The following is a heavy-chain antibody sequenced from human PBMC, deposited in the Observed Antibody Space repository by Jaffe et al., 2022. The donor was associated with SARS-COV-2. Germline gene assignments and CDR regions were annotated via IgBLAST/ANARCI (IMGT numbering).Heavy chain of an antibody. CDR3: AREDCGSTSCYSLDYGMDV. CDR2: IHASGSS. D-gene: IGHD2-2*01. J-gene: IGHJ6*02. CDR1: GGSISSVTYH. Sequence: QVQLQESGPGLVKPSQTLSLICTVSGGSISSVTYHWSWIRQPAGRGLEWIGRIHASGSSDYNPSLGSRVSFSIDTSKNQFSLKLTYVTAADTAEYYCAREDCGSTSCYSLDYGMDVWGQGTTVTVSS. V-gene: IGHV4-61*02.